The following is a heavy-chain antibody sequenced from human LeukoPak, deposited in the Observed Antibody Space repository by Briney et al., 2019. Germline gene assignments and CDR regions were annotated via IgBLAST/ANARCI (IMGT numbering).Heavy chain of an antibody. V-gene: IGHV1-69*16. CDR2: IIPMIGSA. J-gene: IGHJ6*03. CDR1: GDIFNSYS. Sequence: GASVKVSCKASGDIFNSYSVSWVRQAPGQGLEWMGGIIPMIGSANYAQKFQGRVTITTDQSTTIVYMELSSLSSEDTAVYYCARVGRSRGSLPNSYYYMDVWGKGTTVTVSS. D-gene: IGHD1-26*01. CDR3: ARVGRSRGSLPNSYYYMDV.